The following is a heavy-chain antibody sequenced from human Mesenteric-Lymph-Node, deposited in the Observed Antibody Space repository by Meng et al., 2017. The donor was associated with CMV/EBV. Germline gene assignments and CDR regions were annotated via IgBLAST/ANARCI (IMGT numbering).Heavy chain of an antibody. CDR2: IWYDGSNK. V-gene: IGHV3-33*01. CDR3: ARDPLIAAAGRAYYFDY. D-gene: IGHD6-13*01. J-gene: IGHJ4*02. CDR1: FSSYA. Sequence: FSSYAIHWVRQAPGKGLAWVSLIWYDGSNKYYAASVKGRFTISRDNSKNTLYLQMNSLRAEDTAVYYCARDPLIAAAGRAYYFDYWGQGTLVTVSS.